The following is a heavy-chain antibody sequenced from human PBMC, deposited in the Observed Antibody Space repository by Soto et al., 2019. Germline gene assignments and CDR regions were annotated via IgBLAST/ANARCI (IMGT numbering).Heavy chain of an antibody. Sequence: SETLSLTCTVSGGFINSDPYFWSWIRQPPGKGLEWVGHIYYSGSSYYNPSLKSRLLMSVDTSKSQFSLKLSSVTAANTAVYYCGRENRYSDSTSLSGYYYGMDVWGQGTTVTVSS. CDR1: GGFINSDPYF. J-gene: IGHJ6*02. CDR3: GRENRYSDSTSLSGYYYGMDV. D-gene: IGHD2-15*01. CDR2: IYYSGSS. V-gene: IGHV4-31*03.